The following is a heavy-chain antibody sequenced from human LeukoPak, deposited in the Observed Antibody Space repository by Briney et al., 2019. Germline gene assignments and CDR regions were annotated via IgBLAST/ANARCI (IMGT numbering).Heavy chain of an antibody. D-gene: IGHD6-19*01. V-gene: IGHV3-30*04. J-gene: IGHJ4*02. Sequence: PGGSLRLSCAASGSTFSSYAMHWVRQAPGKGLEWVAVISYDGSNKYYADSVKGRFTISRDNSKNTLYLQMNSLRAEDTAVYYCAKNRAGEIAVAGTRYFDYWGQGTLVTASS. CDR2: ISYDGSNK. CDR1: GSTFSSYA. CDR3: AKNRAGEIAVAGTRYFDY.